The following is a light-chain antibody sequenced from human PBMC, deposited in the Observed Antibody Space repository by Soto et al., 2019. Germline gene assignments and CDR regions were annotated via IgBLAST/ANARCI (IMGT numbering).Light chain of an antibody. CDR1: SSDVGGYNY. V-gene: IGLV2-8*01. Sequence: QSALTQPPSASGSPGQSVTISCTGTSSDVGGYNYVSWYQQYPGKAPKLLIYEVNKRPSGVPDRFAGSKSGNTASLTVSGLQTEDEADYHCGSYVGSNTYVFGTGTQLTVL. CDR2: EVN. CDR3: GSYVGSNTYV. J-gene: IGLJ1*01.